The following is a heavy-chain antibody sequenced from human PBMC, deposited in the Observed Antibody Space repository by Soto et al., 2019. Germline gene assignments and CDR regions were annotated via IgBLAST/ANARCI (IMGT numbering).Heavy chain of an antibody. D-gene: IGHD3-10*01. V-gene: IGHV1-2*04. Sequence: ASVKVSCKASGYTFTGYYMHWVRQAPGQGLEWMGWINPNSGGTNYAQKFQGWVTMTRDTSISTAYMELSRLRSDDTAVYYCARDDMVRGYYYYGMDVWGQGTTVTVS. J-gene: IGHJ6*02. CDR1: GYTFTGYY. CDR3: ARDDMVRGYYYYGMDV. CDR2: INPNSGGT.